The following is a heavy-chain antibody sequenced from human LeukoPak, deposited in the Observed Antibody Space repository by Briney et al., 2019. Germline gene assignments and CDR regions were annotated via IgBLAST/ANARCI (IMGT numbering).Heavy chain of an antibody. D-gene: IGHD2-21*02. CDR2: ISYDGTKE. V-gene: IGHV3-30-3*01. J-gene: IGHJ1*01. Sequence: GGSLRLSCAASGFSLSSYAMHWVRQAPGKGVERVAIISYDGTKEYYGDSVKGRFTISRDNSKNTVYLQMNSLRAEDTAVYYCARGGHIVVVTSGVLAEYFQHWGQGTLVTVSS. CDR1: GFSLSSYA. CDR3: ARGGHIVVVTSGVLAEYFQH.